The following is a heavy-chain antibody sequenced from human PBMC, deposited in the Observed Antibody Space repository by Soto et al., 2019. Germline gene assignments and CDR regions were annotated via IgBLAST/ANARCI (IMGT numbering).Heavy chain of an antibody. CDR3: AKDPGGPYDSSGYSTNNWFDP. Sequence: GGSLRLSCAASGFTFDDYTMHWVRQAPGKGLEWVSLISWDGGSTYYADSVKGRFTISRDNSKNSLYLQMNSLRTEDTALYYCAKDPGGPYDSSGYSTNNWFDPWGQGTLVTVSS. D-gene: IGHD3-22*01. J-gene: IGHJ5*02. CDR1: GFTFDDYT. CDR2: ISWDGGST. V-gene: IGHV3-43*01.